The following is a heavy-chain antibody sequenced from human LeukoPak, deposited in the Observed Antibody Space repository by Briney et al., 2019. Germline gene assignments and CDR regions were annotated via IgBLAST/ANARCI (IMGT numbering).Heavy chain of an antibody. Sequence: GGSLRLSCAASGFTFTTYWMTWVRQAPGKGLEWVSAISGDGYTTYYTDSVKGRFTISRDTPKNTLYLQMNSLRAEDTAVYYCAKDRAPGIAVAGSKFGFDYWGQGTLVTVSS. CDR3: AKDRAPGIAVAGSKFGFDY. CDR1: GFTFTTYW. V-gene: IGHV3-23*01. CDR2: ISGDGYTT. D-gene: IGHD6-19*01. J-gene: IGHJ4*02.